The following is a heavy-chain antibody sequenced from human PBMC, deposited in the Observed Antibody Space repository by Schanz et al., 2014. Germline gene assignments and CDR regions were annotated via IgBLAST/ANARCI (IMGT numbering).Heavy chain of an antibody. V-gene: IGHV3-23*01. CDR1: GFTFSSYA. D-gene: IGHD5-12*01. CDR2: ISHSGGSK. CDR3: ASPSGYSDYGTYFDF. J-gene: IGHJ4*02. Sequence: EGQLLESGGGLIQPGGSLRLSCAASGFTFSSYAMTWVRQAPGKGLEWVSSISHSGGSKYYADSVKGRFTISRDNSENTLYLQMNSLSADDTAVFYCASPSGYSDYGTYFDFWGQGTLVTVSS.